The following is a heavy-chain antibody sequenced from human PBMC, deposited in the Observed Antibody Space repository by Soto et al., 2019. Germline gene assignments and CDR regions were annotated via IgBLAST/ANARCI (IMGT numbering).Heavy chain of an antibody. D-gene: IGHD2-21*01. J-gene: IGHJ5*02. CDR3: AKHRADGGYNSFDP. CDR1: GDNISSNSAA. CDR2: TYYRSRWSS. Sequence: SQTLSLTCAISGDNISSNSAAWNWIRQSPSRGLEWLGRTYYRSRWSSDYAGSVKGRITVNPDTSKNQFSLLLNSVTPDITAEYFCAKHRADGGYNSFDPWGQGTQVTVSS. V-gene: IGHV6-1*01.